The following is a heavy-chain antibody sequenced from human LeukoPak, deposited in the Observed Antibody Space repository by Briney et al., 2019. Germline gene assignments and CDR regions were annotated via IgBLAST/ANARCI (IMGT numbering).Heavy chain of an antibody. CDR3: AREVGDSSGYYPN. Sequence: SETLSLTCTVSGGSISSSSYYWGWIRQPPGKGLEWIGSIYYSGSTYYNPSLKSRVTISVDTSKNQFSLKLSSVTAADTAVYYCAREVGDSSGYYPNWGQGTLVTVSS. V-gene: IGHV4-39*07. D-gene: IGHD3-22*01. CDR1: GGSISSSSYY. CDR2: IYYSGST. J-gene: IGHJ4*02.